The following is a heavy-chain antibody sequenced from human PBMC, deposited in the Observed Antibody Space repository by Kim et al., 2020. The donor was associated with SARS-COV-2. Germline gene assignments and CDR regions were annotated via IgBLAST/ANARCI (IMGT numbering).Heavy chain of an antibody. Sequence: SETLSLTCTVSGGSISSSSYYWGWIRQPPGKGLEWIGSIYYSGSTYYNPSLKSRVTISVDTSKNQFSLKLSSVTAADTAVYYCARQSRLLWFGEPPSYYGMDVWGQGTTVTVSS. D-gene: IGHD3-10*01. CDR1: GGSISSSSYY. J-gene: IGHJ6*02. CDR2: IYYSGST. CDR3: ARQSRLLWFGEPPSYYGMDV. V-gene: IGHV4-39*01.